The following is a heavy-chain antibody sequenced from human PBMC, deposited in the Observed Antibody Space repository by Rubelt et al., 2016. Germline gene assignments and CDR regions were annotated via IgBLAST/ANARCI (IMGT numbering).Heavy chain of an antibody. J-gene: IGHJ4*02. CDR2: IYSGGST. D-gene: IGHD3-10*01. Sequence: GFTVSSNYMSWVRQAPGKGLEWVSVIYSGGSTYYADSVKGRFTISRDNSKNTLYLQMNSLRAEDTAVYYCAKVAYYGSGSYFDYWGQGTLVTVSS. CDR3: AKVAYYGSGSYFDY. V-gene: IGHV3-53*01. CDR1: GFTVSSNY.